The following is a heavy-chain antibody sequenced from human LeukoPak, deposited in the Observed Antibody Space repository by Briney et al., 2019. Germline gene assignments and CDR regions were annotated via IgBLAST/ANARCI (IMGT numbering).Heavy chain of an antibody. D-gene: IGHD1-26*01. J-gene: IGHJ4*02. V-gene: IGHV3-23*01. CDR3: AKHSGSYFIYYVDS. CDR2: ISNTAYNT. Sequence: GGSLRLSCGASGFTFSSYGMGWVRQAPGKGLEWVSTISNTAYNTYYADSVKGRFTISRDNSANTVSLQMNSLRAEDTALYYCAKHSGSYFIYYVDSWGQGTQVTVSS. CDR1: GFTFSSYG.